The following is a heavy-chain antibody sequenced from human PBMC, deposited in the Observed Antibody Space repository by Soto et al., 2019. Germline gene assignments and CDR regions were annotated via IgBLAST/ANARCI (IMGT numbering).Heavy chain of an antibody. CDR1: GGSVSSGSYY. V-gene: IGHV4-61*01. CDR2: IYYSGST. CDR3: ARSAWELLLFTY. J-gene: IGHJ4*02. Sequence: SETLSLTCTVSGGSVSSGSYYWSCIRQPPGKGLEWIGYIYYSGSTNYNPSLKSRVTISVDTSKNQFSLKLSSVTAADTAVYYCARSAWELLLFTYWGQGTLVTVSS. D-gene: IGHD1-26*01.